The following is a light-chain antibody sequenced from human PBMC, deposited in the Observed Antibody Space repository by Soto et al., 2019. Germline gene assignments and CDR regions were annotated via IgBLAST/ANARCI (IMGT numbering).Light chain of an antibody. V-gene: IGKV1-39*01. J-gene: IGKJ1*01. CDR3: QQTYSAPWT. CDR2: GAS. CDR1: QIIISY. Sequence: DIQMTQSPPSLSASVGDTVTITCRASQIIISYLNWYQQKPGKAPNLLIYGASSLQSGFPSRFSGSASGTDFTLTISSLQPEDFATYYCQQTYSAPWTFGQGTKVDVK.